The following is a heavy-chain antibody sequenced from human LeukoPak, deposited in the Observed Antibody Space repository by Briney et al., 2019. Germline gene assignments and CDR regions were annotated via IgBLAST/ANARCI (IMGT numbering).Heavy chain of an antibody. Sequence: LSETLSLTCAVYGGSFSGYYWSWIRQPPGKGLEWIGEINHSGSTNYNPSLKSRVTISVDTSKNQFSLKLSSVTAADTAVYYCASQAITMVRGVIVYYYGMDVWGKGTTVTVSS. CDR1: GGSFSGYY. CDR2: INHSGST. V-gene: IGHV4-34*01. J-gene: IGHJ6*04. CDR3: ASQAITMVRGVIVYYYGMDV. D-gene: IGHD3-10*01.